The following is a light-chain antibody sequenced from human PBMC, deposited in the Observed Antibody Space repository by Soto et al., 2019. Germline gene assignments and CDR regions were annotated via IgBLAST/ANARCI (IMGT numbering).Light chain of an antibody. CDR1: QSFRGL. J-gene: IGKJ3*01. V-gene: IGKV3-11*01. CDR2: DAY. CDR3: QQRSNWPRIT. Sequence: EVVLTQSPVTLSLSPGERATLSCRASQSFRGLLAWYQQKPGQAPRLLIYDAYNRATGIPARFSGSGSGTDFTLTISSLEPEDFAVYYCQQRSNWPRITFGPGTKVDIK.